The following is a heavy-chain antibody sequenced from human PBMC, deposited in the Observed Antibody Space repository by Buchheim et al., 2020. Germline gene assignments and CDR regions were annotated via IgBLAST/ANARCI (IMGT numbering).Heavy chain of an antibody. V-gene: IGHV3-30-3*01. D-gene: IGHD3-10*01. CDR2: ISYDGSNK. Sequence: QVQLVESGGGVVQPGRSLRLSCAASGFTFSSYAMHWVRQAPGKGLEWVAVISYDGSNKYYADSVKGRFTISRDNSKNTLYLQMNSLRAEDTAVYYCARYYGSNYYYYYGMDVWGQGTT. J-gene: IGHJ6*02. CDR1: GFTFSSYA. CDR3: ARYYGSNYYYYYGMDV.